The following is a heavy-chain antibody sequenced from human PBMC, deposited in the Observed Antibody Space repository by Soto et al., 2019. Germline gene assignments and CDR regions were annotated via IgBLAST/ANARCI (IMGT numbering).Heavy chain of an antibody. D-gene: IGHD6-13*01. CDR1: GYTFTGYY. J-gene: IGHJ3*02. Sequence: ASVKVSCKASGYTFTGYYMHWVRQAPGQGLEWMGWINPNSGGTNYAQKFQGWVTMTRDTSISTAYMELSRLRSDDTAVYYCARVIAAARPPHDAFDIRGQGTMVTGSS. CDR2: INPNSGGT. V-gene: IGHV1-2*04. CDR3: ARVIAAARPPHDAFDI.